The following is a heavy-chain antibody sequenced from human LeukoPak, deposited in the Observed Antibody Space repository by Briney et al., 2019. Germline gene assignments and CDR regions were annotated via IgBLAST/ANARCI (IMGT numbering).Heavy chain of an antibody. CDR3: AHRLKYGDYIYFDY. V-gene: IGHV2-5*02. CDR1: GFSLSTSGVG. D-gene: IGHD4-17*01. J-gene: IGHJ4*02. Sequence: SGPTLVKPTQTLTLTCTFSGFSLSTSGVGVGWIRQPPGKALEWLALIYWDDDKRYSPSLKSRLTITKDTSKNQVVLTMTNMDPVDTATYYCAHRLKYGDYIYFDYWGQGTLLTVSS. CDR2: IYWDDDK.